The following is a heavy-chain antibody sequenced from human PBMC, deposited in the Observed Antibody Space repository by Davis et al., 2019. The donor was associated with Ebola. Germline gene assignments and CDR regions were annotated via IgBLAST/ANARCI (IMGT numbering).Heavy chain of an antibody. J-gene: IGHJ3*02. Sequence: SETLSLTCGVSGGSISSGGYSWSWIRQPPGKGLEWIGYIYHSGRTYHNPSLKSRVTISVDRSKNQFSLKLSSVTAADTAVYYCARVDVDSSGYYSYGFDIWGQGTRVTVSS. CDR1: GGSISSGGYS. CDR3: ARVDVDSSGYYSYGFDI. D-gene: IGHD3-22*01. CDR2: IYHSGRT. V-gene: IGHV4-30-2*01.